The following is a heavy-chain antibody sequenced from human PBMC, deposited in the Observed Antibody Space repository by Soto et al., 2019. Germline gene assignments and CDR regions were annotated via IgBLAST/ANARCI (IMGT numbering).Heavy chain of an antibody. Sequence: GGSLRLSCAASGFAFRRFAMTWVRQAPGKGLEWVSGITGSGVNIYHADSVKGRFTISRDNSKNTLFLQMNSLRADDTAVYYCAKRKMGLEWSGAPGGLDVWGQGTTVTVSS. V-gene: IGHV3-23*01. D-gene: IGHD3-10*01. CDR2: ITGSGVNI. CDR3: AKRKMGLEWSGAPGGLDV. CDR1: GFAFRRFA. J-gene: IGHJ6*02.